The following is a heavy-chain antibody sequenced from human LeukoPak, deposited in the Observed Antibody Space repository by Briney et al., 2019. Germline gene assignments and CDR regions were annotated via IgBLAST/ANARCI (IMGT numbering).Heavy chain of an antibody. CDR2: FDPEDGET. D-gene: IGHD3-22*01. CDR1: GYTLTELS. CDR3: ATALLANYYDSSGYHWFDP. V-gene: IGHV1-24*01. J-gene: IGHJ5*02. Sequence: ASVKVSCKVSGYTLTELSMHWVRQAPGKGLEWMGGFDPEDGETIYAQKSQGRVTMTEDTSTDTAYMELSSLRSEDTAVYYCATALLANYYDSSGYHWFDPWGQGTLVTVSS.